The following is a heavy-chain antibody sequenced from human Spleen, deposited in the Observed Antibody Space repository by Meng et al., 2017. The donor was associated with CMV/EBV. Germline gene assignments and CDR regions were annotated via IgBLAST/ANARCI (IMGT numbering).Heavy chain of an antibody. CDR3: ARGHCLLTTCYPTEFFQD. CDR2: IYHGGSP. J-gene: IGHJ1*01. V-gene: IGHV4-4*02. Sequence: WTWVRQPPGKGLEWIGEIYHGGSPNYNPSLKSRVTISVDQSKNQFSLKLRSVTAADTAVYYCARGHCLLTTCYPTEFFQDWGQGTLVTVSS. D-gene: IGHD2-2*01.